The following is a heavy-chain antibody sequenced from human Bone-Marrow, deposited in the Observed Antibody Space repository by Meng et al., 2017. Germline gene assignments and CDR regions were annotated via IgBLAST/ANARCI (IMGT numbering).Heavy chain of an antibody. CDR1: GGSFSSGGYS. V-gene: IGHV4-30-2*01. J-gene: IGHJ5*02. CDR2: IYHSGTT. Sequence: QLQLQESGSGLVKPSQTLSLTCAVSGGSFSSGGYSWSWIRQPPGKGLEWIGYIYHSGTTYYNPSLKSRVTISVDRSKNQFSLKLTFVTAPDTAVYYRDRDLPYDSGAGGFDPWGQGTLVTVSS. CDR3: DRDLPYDSGAGGFDP. D-gene: IGHD3-10*01.